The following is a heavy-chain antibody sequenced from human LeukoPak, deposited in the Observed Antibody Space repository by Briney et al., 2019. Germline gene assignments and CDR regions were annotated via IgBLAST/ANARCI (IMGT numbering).Heavy chain of an antibody. J-gene: IGHJ4*02. CDR2: TKEDGSAR. Sequence: GGSLRISCVAPGFTFSSNWRTWVRQAPGKGLEWVANTKEDGSARYYVESVKGRFTVSRDNAKNSLFLQMDRLKVEDTAVYYCARGEKDGSLDSWGQGSLVTVSS. CDR3: ARGEKDGSLDS. V-gene: IGHV3-7*01. CDR1: GFTFSSNW.